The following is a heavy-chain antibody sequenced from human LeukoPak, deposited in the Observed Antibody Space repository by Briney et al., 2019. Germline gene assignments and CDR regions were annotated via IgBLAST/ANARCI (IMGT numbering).Heavy chain of an antibody. J-gene: IGHJ4*02. CDR2: ISVGSNYI. V-gene: IGHV3-21*01. CDR3: ARLRRNSDRSGYYNYYDY. Sequence: PGGSLRLSCAASGYTFSSYIINWVAQAPGKGLEWVSSISVGSNYIYYADSVRGRFSISRDDARNSLYLQMDSLRGDDTAVYYCARLRRNSDRSGYYNYYDYWGRGTLVTVSS. D-gene: IGHD3-22*01. CDR1: GYTFSSYI.